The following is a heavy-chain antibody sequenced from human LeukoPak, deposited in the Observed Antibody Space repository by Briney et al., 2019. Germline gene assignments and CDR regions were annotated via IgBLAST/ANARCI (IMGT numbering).Heavy chain of an antibody. CDR2: ISAYNGNT. CDR1: GYTFTSYG. D-gene: IGHD3-22*01. Sequence: ASVKVSCKASGYTFTSYGISWVRQAPGQGLEWMGWISAYNGNTNYAQKLQGRVTMTTDTSTSTAYMELRSLRSDDTAVYYCARESDPYYYDSSGHSDYWGQGTLVTVSS. V-gene: IGHV1-18*01. J-gene: IGHJ4*02. CDR3: ARESDPYYYDSSGHSDY.